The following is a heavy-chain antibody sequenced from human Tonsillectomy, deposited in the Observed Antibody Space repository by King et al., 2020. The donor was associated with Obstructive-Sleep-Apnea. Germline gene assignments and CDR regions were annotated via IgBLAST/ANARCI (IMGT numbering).Heavy chain of an antibody. Sequence: VQLQESGPGLLKSSETLSLTCTVSDGFISGSYWSWIRQPPGKGLEWIGFISYSGNSNYNPSLRGRVAISIDTSKNHFSMRLHSLTAADTAVYYCARDLGREGSMGGWGPGNTVIVSS. V-gene: IGHV4-59*01. J-gene: IGHJ6*02. D-gene: IGHD1-26*01. CDR1: DGFISGSY. CDR2: ISYSGNS. CDR3: ARDLGREGSMGG.